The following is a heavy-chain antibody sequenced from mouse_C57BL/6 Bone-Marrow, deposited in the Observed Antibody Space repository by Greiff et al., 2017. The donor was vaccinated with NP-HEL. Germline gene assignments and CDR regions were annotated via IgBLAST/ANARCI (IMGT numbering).Heavy chain of an antibody. D-gene: IGHD1-1*02. CDR1: GYTFTSYD. J-gene: IGHJ1*03. CDR2: IYPRDGST. CDR3: LYGPDWYFDV. V-gene: IGHV1-85*01. Sequence: VQGVESGPELVKPGASVKLSCKASGYTFTSYDINWVKQRPGQGLEWIGWIYPRDGSTKYNEKFKGKATLTVDTSSSTAYMELHSLTSEDSAVYFCLYGPDWYFDVWGTGTTVTVSS.